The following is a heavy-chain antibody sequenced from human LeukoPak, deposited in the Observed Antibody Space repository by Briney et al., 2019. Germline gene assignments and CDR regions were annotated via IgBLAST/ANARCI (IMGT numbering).Heavy chain of an antibody. CDR1: GGSISGYY. CDR2: IYSSGST. D-gene: IGHD2-2*01. Sequence: SETLSHTCTVSGGSISGYYWSWIRQPPGKGLEWIGYIYSSGSTKYSPSLKSRVTMSVDTSKNQFSLKLTSVTAADTAVYYCARYYCSGTCYHFDYWGQGTLVTVSS. V-gene: IGHV4-59*08. J-gene: IGHJ4*02. CDR3: ARYYCSGTCYHFDY.